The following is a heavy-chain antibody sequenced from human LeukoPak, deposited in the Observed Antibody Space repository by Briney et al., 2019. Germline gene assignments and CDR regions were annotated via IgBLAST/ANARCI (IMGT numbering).Heavy chain of an antibody. CDR3: ARDTGYSGYDYWDVFDYYYYYMDV. V-gene: IGHV3-23*01. D-gene: IGHD5-12*01. J-gene: IGHJ6*03. Sequence: PGGSLRLSCAASGFTVSSNYMSWVRQAPGKGLEWVSAITGSDSSTYYADSVKGRFTISRDNSKNTLSLQMNSLRAEDTAVYYCARDTGYSGYDYWDVFDYYYYYMDVWGKGTTVTVSS. CDR1: GFTVSSNY. CDR2: ITGSDSST.